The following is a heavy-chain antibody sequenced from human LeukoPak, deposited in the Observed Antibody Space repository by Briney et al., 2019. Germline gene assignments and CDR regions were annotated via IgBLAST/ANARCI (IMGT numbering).Heavy chain of an antibody. CDR2: ISYDGSNK. CDR3: ARDHGGGYYYMDV. Sequence: GGSLRLSCAASGFIFSSYSMNWVRQAPGKGLEWVAVISYDGSNKYYADSVKGRFTISRDNAKNSLYLQMNSLRAEDTAVYYCARDHGGGYYYMDVWGKGTTVTVSS. D-gene: IGHD2-15*01. J-gene: IGHJ6*03. V-gene: IGHV3-30*03. CDR1: GFIFSSYS.